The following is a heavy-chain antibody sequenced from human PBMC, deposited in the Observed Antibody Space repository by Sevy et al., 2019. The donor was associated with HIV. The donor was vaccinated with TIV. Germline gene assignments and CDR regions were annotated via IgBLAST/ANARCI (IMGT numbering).Heavy chain of an antibody. CDR3: ARGPAPHSGTYRFDY. D-gene: IGHD1-26*01. V-gene: IGHV1-18*01. J-gene: IGHJ4*02. CDR2: ITGYSGDT. Sequence: ASVKVSCKTSGFTFGDYAFSWVRQAPGQGLEWMGWITGYSGDTNYAQKFQGRVTMTTDTSARTAYMELRSLTSDDTAIYYCARGPAPHSGTYRFDYWAQGTLVTVSS. CDR1: GFTFGDYA.